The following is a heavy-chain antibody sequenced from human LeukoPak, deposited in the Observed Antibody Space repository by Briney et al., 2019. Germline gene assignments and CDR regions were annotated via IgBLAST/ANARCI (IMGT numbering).Heavy chain of an antibody. D-gene: IGHD2-2*01. CDR1: GFTFSDYY. CDR2: ISSSGSTI. V-gene: IGHV3-11*04. J-gene: IGHJ4*02. CDR3: ARVPAVYGDYYFDY. Sequence: KPGGSLRLSCAASGFTFSDYYMSWIRQAPGKGLEWVSYISSSGSTIYYADSVKDRFTISRDNAKNSLYLQMNSLRAEDTAVYYCARVPAVYGDYYFDYWGQGTLVTVSS.